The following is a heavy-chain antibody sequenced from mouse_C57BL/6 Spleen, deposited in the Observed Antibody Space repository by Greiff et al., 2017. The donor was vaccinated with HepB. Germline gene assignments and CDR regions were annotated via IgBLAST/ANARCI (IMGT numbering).Heavy chain of an antibody. CDR2: IYPGDGDT. CDR1: GYAFSSSW. Sequence: VQGVESGPELVKPGASVKISCKASGYAFSSSWMNWVKQRPGKGLEWIGRIYPGDGDTNYNGKFKGKATLTADKSSSTAYMQLSSLTSEDSAVYFCATTGTSAYWGQGTLVTVSA. V-gene: IGHV1-82*01. CDR3: ATTGTSAY. D-gene: IGHD4-1*02. J-gene: IGHJ3*01.